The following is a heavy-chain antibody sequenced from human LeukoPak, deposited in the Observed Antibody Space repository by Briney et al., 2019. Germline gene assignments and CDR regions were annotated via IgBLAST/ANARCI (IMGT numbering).Heavy chain of an antibody. V-gene: IGHV4-39*07. Sequence: SETLSLTCTVSGGSISSSGYYWGWVRQPPGKGLEWIGTIYYSESTYYNPSLKSRVTISAGTSKNQFSLKLTSVTAADTAVYYCAREPRGSGSYYPRWVDPWGQGTLVTVSS. D-gene: IGHD3-10*01. CDR3: AREPRGSGSYYPRWVDP. CDR1: GGSISSSGYY. CDR2: IYYSEST. J-gene: IGHJ5*02.